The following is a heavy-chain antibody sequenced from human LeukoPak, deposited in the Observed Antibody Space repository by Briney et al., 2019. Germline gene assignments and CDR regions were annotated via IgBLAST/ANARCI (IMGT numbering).Heavy chain of an antibody. J-gene: IGHJ4*02. D-gene: IGHD3-3*01. CDR3: ANFGGVVIIRSEGY. CDR1: GFTFSSYG. V-gene: IGHV3-23*01. Sequence: GGSLRLSCAASGFTFSSYGMHWVRQAPGKGLEWVSAISGSGGSTYYADSVKGRFTISRDNSKNTLYLQMNSLRAEDTAVYYCANFGGVVIIRSEGYWGQGTLVTVSS. CDR2: ISGSGGST.